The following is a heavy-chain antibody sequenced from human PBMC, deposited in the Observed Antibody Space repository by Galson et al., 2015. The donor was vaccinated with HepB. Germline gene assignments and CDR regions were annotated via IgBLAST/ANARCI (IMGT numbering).Heavy chain of an antibody. D-gene: IGHD5-18*01. CDR2: ISGSGGRT. Sequence: SCKASGGTFSSYAISWVRQAPGQGLEWVSAISGSGGRTYYADSVKGRFTISRDNSKNTLYLQMNSLRAEDTAVYYCAKEGYSYESDYWGQGTLVTVSS. CDR1: GGTFSSYA. V-gene: IGHV3-23*01. CDR3: AKEGYSYESDY. J-gene: IGHJ4*02.